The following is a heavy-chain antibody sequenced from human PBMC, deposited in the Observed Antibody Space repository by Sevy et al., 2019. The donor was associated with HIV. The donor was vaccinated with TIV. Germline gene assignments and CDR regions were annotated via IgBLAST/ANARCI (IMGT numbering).Heavy chain of an antibody. CDR3: ARDRDRGWFDP. J-gene: IGHJ5*02. V-gene: IGHV1-69*13. CDR2: IIAVSGTT. Sequence: ASVKVSYKTSGGTFSGYAISWVRQAPGQGLEWMGGIIAVSGTTNYVEKFQGRLTITADVSTRTVYMELRSLKTEDTAIYYCARDRDRGWFDPWGQGTLVTVSS. CDR1: GGTFSGYA. D-gene: IGHD3-16*01.